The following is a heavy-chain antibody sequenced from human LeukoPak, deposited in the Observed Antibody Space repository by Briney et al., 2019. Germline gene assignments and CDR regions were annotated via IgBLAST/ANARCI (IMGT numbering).Heavy chain of an antibody. Sequence: GGSLRLSCAASGFTFSSYAMSWVRQAPGKGLEWVSAISGSGGSTYYADSVKGRFTISRDNSKNTLYLQMNSLRAEDTAVYYCANLGYSSSSGWFDPWGQGTLVTVSS. V-gene: IGHV3-23*01. D-gene: IGHD6-6*01. CDR2: ISGSGGST. CDR1: GFTFSSYA. J-gene: IGHJ5*02. CDR3: ANLGYSSSSGWFDP.